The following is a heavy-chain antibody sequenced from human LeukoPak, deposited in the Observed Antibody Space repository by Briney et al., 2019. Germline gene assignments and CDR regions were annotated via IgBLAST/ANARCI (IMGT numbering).Heavy chain of an antibody. J-gene: IGHJ4*02. D-gene: IGHD2-15*01. CDR1: GFTFSSYA. V-gene: IGHV3-30-3*01. Sequence: GGSLRLSCAASGFTFSSYAMHWVRQAPGKGLEWVAVISYDGSNKYYADSVKGRFTISRDNAKNSLYLQMNSLRAEDTAVYYCARTPKGGDYWGQGALVTVSS. CDR2: ISYDGSNK. CDR3: ARTPKGGDY.